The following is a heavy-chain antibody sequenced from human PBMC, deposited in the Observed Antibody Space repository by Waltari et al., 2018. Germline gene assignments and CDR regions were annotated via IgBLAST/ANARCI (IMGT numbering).Heavy chain of an antibody. CDR1: GGSISSSSYY. J-gene: IGHJ4*02. V-gene: IGHV4-39*01. CDR2: IYYSGST. CDR3: ARHGGVLRYFDWSPHLDY. Sequence: QLQLQESGPGLVKPSETLSLTCTVSGGSISSSSYYWGWIRQPPGKGLEWIGSIYYSGSTYYNPSLKSGVTISVDTAKNQFSLKLSSVTAADTAVYYCARHGGVLRYFDWSPHLDYWGQGTLVTVSS. D-gene: IGHD3-9*01.